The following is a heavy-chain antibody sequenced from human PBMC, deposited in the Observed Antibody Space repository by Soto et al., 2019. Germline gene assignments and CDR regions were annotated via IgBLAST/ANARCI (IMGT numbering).Heavy chain of an antibody. J-gene: IGHJ4*02. Sequence: GGSLRLSCAASGFTFSSYWMHWVRQTPGKGLVWVSRINSDGSSTYYADSGTVRFTISRDNAKNTLYLQINSLRAEDTAVYDCARGGLYFDSWGQGTLVTVSS. CDR2: INSDGSST. CDR1: GFTFSSYW. CDR3: ARGGLYFDS. V-gene: IGHV3-74*01.